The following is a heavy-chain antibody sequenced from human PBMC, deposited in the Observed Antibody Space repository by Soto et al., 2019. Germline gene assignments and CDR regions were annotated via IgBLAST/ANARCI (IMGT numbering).Heavy chain of an antibody. CDR3: ARGAMANFDY. CDR1: GGTFGSHG. Sequence: GASVKVSCKASGGTFGSHGIAWVRQAPGQGLEWMGGFIAMLGTPTYAKKVQGRATLTADESLTSSYLELRSLRSEDTAVYFCARGAMANFDYWGQGTVVTVSS. CDR2: FIAMLGTP. J-gene: IGHJ4*02. D-gene: IGHD5-18*01. V-gene: IGHV1-69*13.